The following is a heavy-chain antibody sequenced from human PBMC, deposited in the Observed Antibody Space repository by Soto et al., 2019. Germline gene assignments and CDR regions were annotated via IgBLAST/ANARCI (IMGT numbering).Heavy chain of an antibody. D-gene: IGHD3-10*01. Sequence: EVQLLESGGGLAQPGGSLRLSCVASRFSFVSHVLTWVRQAPGKGLEWVSGMNGDGRNIFYADSVKGRFTISRDNSKDTLYLQMNSLTAEDTAVYYCARDMGLSFWGQGTLVTVSS. CDR3: ARDMGLSF. J-gene: IGHJ4*02. CDR2: MNGDGRNI. V-gene: IGHV3-23*01. CDR1: RFSFVSHV.